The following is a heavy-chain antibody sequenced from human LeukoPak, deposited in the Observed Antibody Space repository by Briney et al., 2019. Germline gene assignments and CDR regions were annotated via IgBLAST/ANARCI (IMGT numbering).Heavy chain of an antibody. D-gene: IGHD2-15*01. J-gene: IGHJ4*02. Sequence: GGSLRLSCAASGFTLSSYWMSWVRQAPGKGLEWVANIKQDGSEKYYVDSVKGRFTISRDNAKNSLYLQMNSLRAEDTAVYYCARYCSGGSCYRTGFDYWGQGTLVTVSS. V-gene: IGHV3-7*01. CDR2: IKQDGSEK. CDR3: ARYCSGGSCYRTGFDY. CDR1: GFTLSSYW.